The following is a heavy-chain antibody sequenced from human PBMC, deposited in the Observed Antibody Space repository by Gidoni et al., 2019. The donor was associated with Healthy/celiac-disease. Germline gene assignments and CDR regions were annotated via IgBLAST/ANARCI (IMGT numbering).Heavy chain of an antibody. CDR2: IYYSGSH. J-gene: IGHJ6*02. Sequence: QVQLQASGPGLVKPSETLSLTCTVSGGSISSYYGGWIRQPPGQGLEWIGYIYYSGSHNYNPSLKSRVTISVDTSKNQFALKLSSVTAADTAVYYCARMFVITGTTGHYYYYYGMDVWGQGTTVTVSS. CDR3: ARMFVITGTTGHYYYYYGMDV. D-gene: IGHD1-7*01. CDR1: GGSISSYY. V-gene: IGHV4-59*08.